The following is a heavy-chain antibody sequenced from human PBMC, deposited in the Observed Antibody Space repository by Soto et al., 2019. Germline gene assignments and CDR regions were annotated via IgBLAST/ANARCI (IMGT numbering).Heavy chain of an antibody. CDR2: LTGGGDNP. V-gene: IGHV3-23*01. CDR3: ARGGSGWYPFDY. D-gene: IGHD6-19*01. CDR1: GFAFSNYA. J-gene: IGHJ4*02. Sequence: EVQLLESGGGLVQPGGSLRLSCAASGFAFSNYAMSWVRQSPGKGLEWISSLTGGGDNPHYAESVNGRFTISRDNSKSTLFLQINSLSDGDTAVYYCARGGSGWYPFDYWGQGTLVTVSS.